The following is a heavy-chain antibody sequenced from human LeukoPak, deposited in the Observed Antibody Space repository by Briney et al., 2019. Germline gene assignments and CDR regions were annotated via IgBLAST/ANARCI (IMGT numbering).Heavy chain of an antibody. D-gene: IGHD2-21*02. J-gene: IGHJ4*02. CDR1: GGSISSGDYY. CDR2: IYYSGST. V-gene: IGHV4-31*03. Sequence: SETLSLTCTVSGGSISSGDYYWSWIRQHPGKGLEWIGYIYYSGSTYYNPSLKSRVTISVDTSKNQFSLKLSSVTAADTAVYYCARVPYCGGDCYADYWGQGTLVTVSS. CDR3: ARVPYCGGDCYADY.